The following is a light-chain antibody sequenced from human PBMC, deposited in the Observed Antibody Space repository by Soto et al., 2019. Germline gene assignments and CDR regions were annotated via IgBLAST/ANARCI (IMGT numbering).Light chain of an antibody. CDR1: SSNIGAGYD. J-gene: IGLJ3*02. CDR2: GNS. CDR3: QSYDSSLSGGV. Sequence: QSVLTQPPSVSGAPGQRVTISCTGSSSNIGAGYDVHWYQQLPGTAPKLLIYGNSNRPSGVPDRFSGSKSGTSASLAITGLQAEDEADYYCQSYDSSLSGGVFGGGTKGTVL. V-gene: IGLV1-40*01.